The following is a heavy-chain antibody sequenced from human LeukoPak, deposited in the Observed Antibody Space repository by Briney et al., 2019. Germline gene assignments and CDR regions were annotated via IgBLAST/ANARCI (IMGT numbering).Heavy chain of an antibody. CDR2: MNPNSGNT. Sequence: ASVKVSCKASGYTFTSYDINWVRQATGQGLEWMGWMNPNSGNTGYAQKFQGRVTMTRNTSISTAYMELSSLRSEDTAVCYCARGPYYDILTGYYNVDYWGQGTLVTVSS. D-gene: IGHD3-9*01. J-gene: IGHJ4*02. V-gene: IGHV1-8*01. CDR3: ARGPYYDILTGYYNVDY. CDR1: GYTFTSYD.